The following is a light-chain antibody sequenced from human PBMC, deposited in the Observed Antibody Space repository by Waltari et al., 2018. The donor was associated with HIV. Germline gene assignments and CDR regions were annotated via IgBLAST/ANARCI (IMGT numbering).Light chain of an antibody. CDR3: STFSSSNTLL. CDR1: NNYVGANDY. V-gene: IGLV2-14*03. J-gene: IGLJ2*01. Sequence: QTALTQPASVSGSPGQSITISCPGTNNYVGANDYASWYQHHPGEAPKLLIYDVSYRPSGVSNRFSGSKSGNTASLTISGLQAEDEADYYCSTFSSSNTLLFGGGTKLTVL. CDR2: DVS.